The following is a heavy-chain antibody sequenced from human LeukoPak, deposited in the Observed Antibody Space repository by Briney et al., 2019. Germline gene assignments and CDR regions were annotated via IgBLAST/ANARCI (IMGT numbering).Heavy chain of an antibody. V-gene: IGHV1-2*03. J-gene: IGHJ3*02. D-gene: IGHD3-10*02. Sequence: LGASVKVSCKASGYTFSGYYMHWVRQAPGQGLEWMGWINPKSGGTNEAQKFHDRVTMTRDTSIRTAYMEVSRLRSDDTAMYYCARDVRSTDAFDIWGQGTEVTVSS. CDR1: GYTFSGYY. CDR3: ARDVRSTDAFDI. CDR2: INPKSGGT.